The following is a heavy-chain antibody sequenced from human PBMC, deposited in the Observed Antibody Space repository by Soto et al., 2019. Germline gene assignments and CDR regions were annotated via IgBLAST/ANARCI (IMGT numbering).Heavy chain of an antibody. CDR1: GFTFKNYA. J-gene: IGHJ4*02. V-gene: IGHV3-23*01. Sequence: GGSLRLSCATSGFTFKNYAMNWVRQVRQAPGKGLEWVAGISGGGDGTFYADSVKGRFTISRDNSENTVFLQMNSLRAEDTARYYCTRVSLEFTNVFYFDYWGQGTLVTVSS. D-gene: IGHD1-1*01. CDR3: TRVSLEFTNVFYFDY. CDR2: ISGGGDGT.